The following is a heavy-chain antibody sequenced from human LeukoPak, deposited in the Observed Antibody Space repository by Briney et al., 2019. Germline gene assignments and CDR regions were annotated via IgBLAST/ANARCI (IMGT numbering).Heavy chain of an antibody. V-gene: IGHV3-33*01. CDR3: ARRVQYYFDY. Sequence: QPGGSLRLSCAASGSIFSNYDMHWVRQAPGKGLEWVAVIWYDGSDKHYADSVQGRFTISRDNFKNSLYLQMNSLRAEDTALYYCARRVQYYFDYWGQGTLVTVSS. CDR1: GSIFSNYD. J-gene: IGHJ4*02. CDR2: IWYDGSDK.